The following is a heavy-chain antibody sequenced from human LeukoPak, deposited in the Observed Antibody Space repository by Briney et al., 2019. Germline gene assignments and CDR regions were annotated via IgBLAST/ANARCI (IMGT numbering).Heavy chain of an antibody. CDR3: ARPKDNGDYRAHYYYYMDV. Sequence: ASVKVSCKASGYTFTSYAMNWERLAPGQGLEWMGWINTNTGNPTYAQGFTGRFVFSLDTSVSTAYLQISSLKAEDTAVYYCARPKDNGDYRAHYYYYMDVWGKGIAVTVSS. CDR1: GYTFTSYA. CDR2: INTNTGNP. J-gene: IGHJ6*03. V-gene: IGHV7-4-1*02. D-gene: IGHD4-17*01.